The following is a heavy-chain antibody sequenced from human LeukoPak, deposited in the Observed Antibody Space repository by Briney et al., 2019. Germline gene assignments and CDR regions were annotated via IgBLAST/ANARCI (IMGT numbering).Heavy chain of an antibody. J-gene: IGHJ4*02. Sequence: SETLSLTCTVSGGSISSYYWSWIRQPPGKGLEWIGYIYYSGSTNYNPSPKSRVTISVDTSKNQFSLKLSSVTAADTAVYYCARHDYDSSGYYLWRGTFDYWGQGTLVTVSS. CDR1: GGSISSYY. D-gene: IGHD3-22*01. CDR3: ARHDYDSSGYYLWRGTFDY. CDR2: IYYSGST. V-gene: IGHV4-59*08.